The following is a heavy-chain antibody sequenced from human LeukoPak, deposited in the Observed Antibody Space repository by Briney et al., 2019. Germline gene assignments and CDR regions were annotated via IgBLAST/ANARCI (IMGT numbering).Heavy chain of an antibody. D-gene: IGHD6-13*01. Sequence: SETLSLTFTVSGGSISSGGYSWSWSRQHPGKGLEWIGYIYYSGSTYYNPSLKSRVTISVDTSKNQLSLKLSSVPAADTAVYYCARALGRYFDYWGQGTLVTVSS. CDR2: IYYSGST. CDR1: GGSISSGGYS. J-gene: IGHJ4*02. V-gene: IGHV4-31*03. CDR3: ARALGRYFDY.